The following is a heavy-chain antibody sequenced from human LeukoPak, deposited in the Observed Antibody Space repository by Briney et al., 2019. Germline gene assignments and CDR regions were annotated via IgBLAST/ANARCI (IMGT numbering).Heavy chain of an antibody. CDR3: ASEVAAAGFDP. Sequence: PSQTLSLTCTVSGGSISSGSYYWSWIRQPAGKGLEWIGRIYTSGSTNYNPSLKSRVTMSVDTSKNQFSLKLSSVTAADTAVYYCASEVAAAGFDPWGQGTLVTVSS. D-gene: IGHD6-13*01. CDR1: GGSISSGSYY. V-gene: IGHV4-61*02. J-gene: IGHJ5*02. CDR2: IYTSGST.